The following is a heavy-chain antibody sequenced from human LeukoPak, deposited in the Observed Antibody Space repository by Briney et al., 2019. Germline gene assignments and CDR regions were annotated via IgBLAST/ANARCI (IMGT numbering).Heavy chain of an antibody. CDR3: AKEPREYCSSTSCPNWFDS. Sequence: GGSLRLSCATSGFTFNNYAMSWVRQAPGKGLEWVSAISASGGTTYYADSVKGRFTISRDNSENTLFLQMNSLRAEDTAVYYCAKEPREYCSSTSCPNWFDSWGQGTLVTVSS. CDR2: ISASGGTT. D-gene: IGHD2-2*01. CDR1: GFTFNNYA. V-gene: IGHV3-23*01. J-gene: IGHJ5*01.